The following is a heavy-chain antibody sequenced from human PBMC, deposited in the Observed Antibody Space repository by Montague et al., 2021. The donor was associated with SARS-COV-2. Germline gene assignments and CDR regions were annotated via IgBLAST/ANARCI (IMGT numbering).Heavy chain of an antibody. CDR1: GGSFNNYY. J-gene: IGHJ4*02. D-gene: IGHD1-1*01. Sequence: SETLSLTCNVSGGSFNNYYWSWIRQSPGRGLEWIGYIYYTGSTTRNPSLDSRVTISLDTSRDRVSLELRSLTAADTAVYYCARGGGWKGHFDYWGKGTLVPVPP. CDR2: IYYTGST. CDR3: ARGGGWKGHFDY. V-gene: IGHV4-59*01.